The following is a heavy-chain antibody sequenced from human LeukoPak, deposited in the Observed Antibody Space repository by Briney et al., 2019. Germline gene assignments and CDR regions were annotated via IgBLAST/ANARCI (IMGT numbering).Heavy chain of an antibody. Sequence: GGPLRLSCAASGFTFSSYWMSWVRQAPGKGLEWVSAISGSGGSTYYADSVKGRFTISRDNAKNSLHLQMNSLRAEDTAVYYCARIWPSVAAFDIWGQGTMVTVSS. J-gene: IGHJ3*02. V-gene: IGHV3-23*01. D-gene: IGHD2/OR15-2a*01. CDR1: GFTFSSYW. CDR3: ARIWPSVAAFDI. CDR2: ISGSGGST.